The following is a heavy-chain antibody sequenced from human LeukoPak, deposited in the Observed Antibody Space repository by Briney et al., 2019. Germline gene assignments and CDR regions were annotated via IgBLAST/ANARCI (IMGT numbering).Heavy chain of an antibody. V-gene: IGHV3-21*01. D-gene: IGHD2-21*02. J-gene: IGHJ4*02. CDR1: GFTFSSYA. CDR3: ARDGRCGGDCYAS. CDR2: ISSSSSYI. Sequence: PGGSLRLSCAASGFTFSSYAMSWVRQAPGKGLEWVSIISSSSSYIYYADSVKGRFTISRDNAKNALYLQMNSLRDEDTAVYYCARDGRCGGDCYASWGQGTLVTVSS.